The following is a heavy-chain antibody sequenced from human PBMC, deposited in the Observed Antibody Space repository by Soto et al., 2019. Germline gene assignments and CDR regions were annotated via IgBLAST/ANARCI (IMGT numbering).Heavy chain of an antibody. CDR1: GISFINQY. Sequence: ASVKVSCKASGISFINQYVHWLRQAPGQGPEWMGVINPAGSVTVYALKLQDRVTVTRDTSTSTAYMELRSLRSDDTAVYYCARDSVLGSSWYEVDYWGQGTLVTVS. J-gene: IGHJ4*02. CDR3: ARDSVLGSSWYEVDY. D-gene: IGHD6-13*01. V-gene: IGHV1-46*01. CDR2: INPAGSVT.